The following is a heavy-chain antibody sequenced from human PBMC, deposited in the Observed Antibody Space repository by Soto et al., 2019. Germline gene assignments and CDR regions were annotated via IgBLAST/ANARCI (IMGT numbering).Heavy chain of an antibody. V-gene: IGHV4-34*01. Sequence: KPSETLSLTCAVYGGSFSGYYWTWIRQPPGKGLEWIGEINDSGSTNYKPSLTSRVTMSVDTSKNQVSLKMNSVTAADTAVYYCARGHVDTAMVLNPGLFDYWGQGTLVTVSS. J-gene: IGHJ4*02. CDR1: GGSFSGYY. CDR2: INDSGST. CDR3: ARGHVDTAMVLNPGLFDY. D-gene: IGHD5-18*01.